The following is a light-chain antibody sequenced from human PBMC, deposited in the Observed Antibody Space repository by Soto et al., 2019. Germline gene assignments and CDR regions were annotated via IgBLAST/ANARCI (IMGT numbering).Light chain of an antibody. J-gene: IGLJ1*01. CDR1: NIGSKR. Sequence: SYELTQPPSVSVAPGQTARITCGGNNIGSKRVHWYQQKPGQAPVLGVYDDSDRPSGIPARFSGSNSGNTATLTISRVEAEDEADYYCQVWDSSSDHVFGTGTKLTVL. CDR3: QVWDSSSDHV. CDR2: DDS. V-gene: IGLV3-21*02.